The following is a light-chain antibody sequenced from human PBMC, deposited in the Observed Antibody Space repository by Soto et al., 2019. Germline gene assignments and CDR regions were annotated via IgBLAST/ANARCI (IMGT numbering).Light chain of an antibody. CDR1: QSVSSSY. CDR2: GAS. V-gene: IGKV3-20*01. Sequence: EIVLTQSPGTLSLSPGERATLSCRASQSVSSSYLAWYQQKPGQAPRLLIYGASSRATGIPDRFSGSGSGTDCTLTISRLEPEDFAVYYCQQYGSSPRTFGPGTKVEIK. CDR3: QQYGSSPRT. J-gene: IGKJ1*01.